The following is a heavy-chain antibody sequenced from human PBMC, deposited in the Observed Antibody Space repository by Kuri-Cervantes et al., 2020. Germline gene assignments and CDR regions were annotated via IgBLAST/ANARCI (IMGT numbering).Heavy chain of an antibody. J-gene: IGHJ5*02. V-gene: IGHV4-59*08. D-gene: IGHD6-25*01. CDR3: ARSAGHS. Sequence: ESLKISCTVSGGSISSYYWSWIRQPPGKGLEWIGYIDYSGSTNYNPSLKSRVTISVDTSKNQFSLKLSSVTAADTAVYYGARSAGHSWRQGTLVTVSS. CDR1: GGSISSYY. CDR2: IDYSGST.